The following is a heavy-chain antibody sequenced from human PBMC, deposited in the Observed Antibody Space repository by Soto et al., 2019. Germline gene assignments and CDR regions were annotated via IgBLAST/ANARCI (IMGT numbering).Heavy chain of an antibody. CDR3: AREGDRYCISTSCYTYYYGMDV. D-gene: IGHD2-2*01. Sequence: QVQLVQSGAEVKKPGASVKVSCKASGYTFTSYGISWVRQAPGQGLEWMGWISAYNGNTNYAQKLQGRVTMTTDTSTSTAYMELRSLRSDDTAVYYCAREGDRYCISTSCYTYYYGMDVWGQGTTVTVSS. CDR1: GYTFTSYG. V-gene: IGHV1-18*01. J-gene: IGHJ6*02. CDR2: ISAYNGNT.